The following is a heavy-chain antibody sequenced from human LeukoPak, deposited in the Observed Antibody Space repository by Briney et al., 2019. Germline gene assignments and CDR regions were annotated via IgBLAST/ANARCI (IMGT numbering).Heavy chain of an antibody. Sequence: ASVKVSCTTSGYTFTDYYIHWVRQAPGQGLEWMGWINPNSVDTRYAQKFQDRVTMTRDTSSPTTYMELSGLRSDDTALYYCARGSEVGGTEKNALDIWGQGTMVIVSS. D-gene: IGHD1-26*01. CDR2: INPNSVDT. CDR3: ARGSEVGGTEKNALDI. V-gene: IGHV1-2*02. J-gene: IGHJ3*02. CDR1: GYTFTDYY.